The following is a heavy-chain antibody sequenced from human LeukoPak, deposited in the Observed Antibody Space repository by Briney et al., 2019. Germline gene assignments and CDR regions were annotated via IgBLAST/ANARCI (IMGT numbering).Heavy chain of an antibody. D-gene: IGHD3-10*01. CDR3: ARVSGPGEY. CDR1: GYTFTSYY. CDR2: INPSGGST. J-gene: IGHJ4*02. Sequence: GPVKVSCKASGYTFTSYYMHWVRQAPGQGLEWMGIINPSGGSTSYAQKFQGRVTMTRDTSTSTVYMELSSLSSEDTAVYYCARVSGPGEYWGQGTLVTVSS. V-gene: IGHV1-46*01.